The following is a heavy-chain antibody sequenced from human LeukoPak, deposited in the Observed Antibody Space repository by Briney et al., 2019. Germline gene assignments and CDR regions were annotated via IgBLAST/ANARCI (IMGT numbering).Heavy chain of an antibody. Sequence: GGSLRLSCEASGFTFSRYWMHWVRQAQGQGLVWVSRIKSDGKTNYADSVKGRFTISRDNAKNTVSLQMDSLRAEDTGVYYCARAPSEVGGYYPEYFRHWGQGTLVTVSS. CDR1: GFTFSRYW. D-gene: IGHD3-22*01. J-gene: IGHJ1*01. V-gene: IGHV3-74*01. CDR2: IKSDGKT. CDR3: ARAPSEVGGYYPEYFRH.